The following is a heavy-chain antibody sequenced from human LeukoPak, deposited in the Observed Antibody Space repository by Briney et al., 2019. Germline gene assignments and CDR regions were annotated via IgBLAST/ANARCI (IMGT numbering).Heavy chain of an antibody. J-gene: IGHJ5*02. V-gene: IGHV3-9*01. D-gene: IGHD3-10*01. CDR2: ISWNSGSI. CDR3: ARLYYYGSGFDP. CDR1: GFTFDDYA. Sequence: GGSLRLSCAASGFTFDDYAMHWVRQAPGKGLEWVSGISWNSGSIGYADSVKGRFTISRDNAKNSLYLQMNSLRAEDTAVYYCARLYYYGSGFDPWGQGTLVTVSS.